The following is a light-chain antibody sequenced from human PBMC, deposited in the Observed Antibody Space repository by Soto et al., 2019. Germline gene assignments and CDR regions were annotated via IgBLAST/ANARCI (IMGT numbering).Light chain of an antibody. CDR2: DAS. V-gene: IGKV3-11*01. CDR3: QQRINWPLT. Sequence: EIVLTQSPATLSLSPGERATLSCRASQSVSSFLAWYQQKPGQAPRLLIYDASKRATGSAPRFSGSGYGTDFTLSISSLEPEDCAGYYCQQRINWPLTFGGGTKVE. J-gene: IGKJ4*01. CDR1: QSVSSF.